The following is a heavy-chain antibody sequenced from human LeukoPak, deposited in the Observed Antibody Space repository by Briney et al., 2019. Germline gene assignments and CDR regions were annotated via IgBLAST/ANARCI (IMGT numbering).Heavy chain of an antibody. CDR3: ARGYYDFWSGDYYFDY. D-gene: IGHD3-3*01. V-gene: IGHV3-53*01. Sequence: GGSLRLSCAASGFTVSSNYMSWVRQAPGKGLEWASVIYSSGSTYYADSVKGRFTISRDNSKNTLYLQMNSLRAEDTAVYYCARGYYDFWSGDYYFDYWGQGTLVTVSS. CDR2: IYSSGST. CDR1: GFTVSSNY. J-gene: IGHJ4*02.